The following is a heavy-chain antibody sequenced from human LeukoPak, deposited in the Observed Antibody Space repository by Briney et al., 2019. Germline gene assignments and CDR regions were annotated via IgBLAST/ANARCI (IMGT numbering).Heavy chain of an antibody. Sequence: GASVKVSCKASGGTFSSYAISWVRQAPGQGLEWMGRIIPILGIANYAQKFQGRVTITADKSTSTAYMELSSLRSEDTAVYYCATLPPIVRGVIITTYYYYGMDVWGQGTTVTVSS. D-gene: IGHD3-10*01. V-gene: IGHV1-69*04. CDR2: IIPILGIA. CDR1: GGTFSSYA. CDR3: ATLPPIVRGVIITTYYYYGMDV. J-gene: IGHJ6*02.